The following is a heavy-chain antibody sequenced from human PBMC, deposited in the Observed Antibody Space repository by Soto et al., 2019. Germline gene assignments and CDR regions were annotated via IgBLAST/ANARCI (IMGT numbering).Heavy chain of an antibody. J-gene: IGHJ6*03. D-gene: IGHD3-10*01. CDR3: AKNYFMDV. V-gene: IGHV3-23*01. Sequence: EVQLLESGGGLVQPGGSLRLSCAASGFIFTNYAMSWVRQAPGKGLEWVSSISRTGDAHYADSVRGRFTISRDDSKNTLYQQLNSLRAEDTAVYNCAKNYFMDVWCKGTTVTVSS. CDR1: GFIFTNYA. CDR2: ISRTGDA.